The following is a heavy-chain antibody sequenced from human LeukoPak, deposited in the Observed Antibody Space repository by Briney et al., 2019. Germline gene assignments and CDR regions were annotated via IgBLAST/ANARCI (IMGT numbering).Heavy chain of an antibody. V-gene: IGHV4-4*07. D-gene: IGHD3-10*01. CDR3: ARGSPYYYGSGSYSGWFDP. CDR2: IYTSGST. CDR1: GGSISSYY. Sequence: SETLSLTCTVSGGSISSYYWSWIRQPAGKGLEWIGRIYTSGSTNYNPSLKSRVTISVDTSKNQFSLKLSSVTAADTAVYYCARGSPYYYGSGSYSGWFDPWGQGTLVTVSS. J-gene: IGHJ5*02.